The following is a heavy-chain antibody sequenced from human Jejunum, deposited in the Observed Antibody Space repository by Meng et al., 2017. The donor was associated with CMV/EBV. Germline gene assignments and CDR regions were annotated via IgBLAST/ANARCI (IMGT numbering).Heavy chain of an antibody. D-gene: IGHD2-8*01. J-gene: IGHJ6*02. CDR2: LGGGGGIP. CDR3: VKNRGQVLAYGMDV. V-gene: IGHV3-23*01. CDR1: GFTFKNVG. Sequence: SGFTFKNVGVSWVRQAPEKGLGWVASLGGGGGIPYYADSVKGRFTISNDNSQNTSYLQMNSLRVEDTALYYCVKNRGQVLAYGMDVWGQGTTVTVSS.